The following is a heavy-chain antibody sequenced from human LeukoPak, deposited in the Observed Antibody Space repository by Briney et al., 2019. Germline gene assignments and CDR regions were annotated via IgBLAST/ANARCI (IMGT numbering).Heavy chain of an antibody. CDR3: ASLGIAAAGSYYYGMDV. CDR1: GGSISSYY. D-gene: IGHD6-13*01. Sequence: PSETLSLTCTVSGGSISSYYWSWIRQPPGKGLEWIGYIYYSGSTNYNPSLKSRVTISVDTSKNQFSLKLSSVTAADTAVYYCASLGIAAAGSYYYGMDVWGRGTTVTVSS. CDR2: IYYSGST. V-gene: IGHV4-59*08. J-gene: IGHJ6*02.